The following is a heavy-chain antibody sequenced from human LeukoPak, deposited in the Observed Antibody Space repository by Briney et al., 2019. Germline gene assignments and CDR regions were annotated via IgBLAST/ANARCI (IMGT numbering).Heavy chain of an antibody. CDR2: IYDNGDT. CDR1: GGSVSRYH. CDR3: ARRNAREVYDDYYDF. Sequence: SETLSLTCAVSGGSVSRYHWSWIRQPPGKGLELIGLIYDNGDTNYKPSFKSRVTISVDRSKNHLSLRLTSATSADTAVYYCARRNAREVYDDYYDFWGQGTLVTVSS. D-gene: IGHD4-17*01. V-gene: IGHV4-59*02. J-gene: IGHJ4*02.